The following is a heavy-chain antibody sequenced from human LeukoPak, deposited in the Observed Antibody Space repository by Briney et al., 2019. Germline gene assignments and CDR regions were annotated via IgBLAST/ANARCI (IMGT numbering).Heavy chain of an antibody. CDR2: NHYTGKP. Sequence: PSETLSLTCSVSGGSISGHYWTWIRQPPGKGLEWIGQNHYTGKPDYNPSLKSRITISVDTSKNQVSLQVSSVTAADSAIYYCARFGVDYDMDVWGHGTTVTVFS. J-gene: IGHJ6*02. D-gene: IGHD3-16*01. V-gene: IGHV4-59*11. CDR1: GGSISGHY. CDR3: ARFGVDYDMDV.